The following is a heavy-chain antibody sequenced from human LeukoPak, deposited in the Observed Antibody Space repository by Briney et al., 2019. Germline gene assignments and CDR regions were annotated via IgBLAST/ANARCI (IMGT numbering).Heavy chain of an antibody. CDR2: IKSDGSIT. CDR3: GTDNYYKVDV. CDR1: GFSFNNYW. Sequence: GGSLRLSCAASGFSFNNYWMVWVRQAPGKGLVWVSNIKSDGSITNYADSVKGRSTISRDNAKNTVYLEMNSLRAEDTAVYYCGTDNYYKVDVWGKGSTVTVSS. J-gene: IGHJ6*03. V-gene: IGHV3-74*01.